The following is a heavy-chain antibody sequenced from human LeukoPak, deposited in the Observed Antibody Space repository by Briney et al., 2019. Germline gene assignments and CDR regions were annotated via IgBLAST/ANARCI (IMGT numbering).Heavy chain of an antibody. CDR1: GFTFTNYR. J-gene: IGHJ4*02. CDR2: INHDGTGT. Sequence: RGSLRLSSEPSGFTFTNYRTHWVPQAPGKGLLWVSGINHDGTGTYYADSVKGRFTISRDNAKNTVDLQMNGVRAEDTTVYYSATVSEYWGQGTLVTVFS. V-gene: IGHV3-74*01. CDR3: ATVSEY.